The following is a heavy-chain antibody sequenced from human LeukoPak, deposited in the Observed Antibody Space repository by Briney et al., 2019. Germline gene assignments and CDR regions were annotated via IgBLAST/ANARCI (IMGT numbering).Heavy chain of an antibody. D-gene: IGHD3-10*02. CDR3: ARLFGERDY. Sequence: KPSETLSLTCTVSGGSISSYYWSWIRQPPGKGLEWIGYIYYSGSTNYNPSLKSRVTISVDTSKNQFSLKLSSVTAADTAVYYCARLFGERDYWGQGTLVTVSS. CDR2: IYYSGST. J-gene: IGHJ4*02. CDR1: GGSISSYY. V-gene: IGHV4-59*12.